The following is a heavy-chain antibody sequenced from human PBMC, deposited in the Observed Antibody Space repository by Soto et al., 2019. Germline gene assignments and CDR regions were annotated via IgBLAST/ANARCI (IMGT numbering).Heavy chain of an antibody. CDR3: AKFPERRGPFDY. Sequence: PGGSLRLSCAAPWFTFCSYSMSWIPQAPGKGLVWVSAISGSGGSTYYADSVKGRFTISRDNSKNTLYLQMNSLRAEDTAVYYCAKFPERRGPFDYWGQGTLVTVSS. J-gene: IGHJ4*02. CDR1: WFTFCSYS. D-gene: IGHD1-1*01. CDR2: ISGSGGST. V-gene: IGHV3-23*01.